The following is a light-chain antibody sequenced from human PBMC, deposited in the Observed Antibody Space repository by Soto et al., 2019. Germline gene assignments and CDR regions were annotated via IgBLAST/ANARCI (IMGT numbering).Light chain of an antibody. CDR2: DDS. CDR1: SIGIKS. CDR3: QVWDTSSNPVV. V-gene: IGLV3-21*02. Sequence: SYVLTQPPSVSVAPGQTASLTCGGPSIGIKSVHWYQVKPGQAPVLVVHDDSDRPSGIPERFSGSNSGNTATLTISRVEAGDEADYYCQVWDTSSNPVVFGGGTKLTVL. J-gene: IGLJ2*01.